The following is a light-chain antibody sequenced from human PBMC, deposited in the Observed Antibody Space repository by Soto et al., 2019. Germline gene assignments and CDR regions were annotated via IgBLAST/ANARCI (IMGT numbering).Light chain of an antibody. CDR1: SSDVGGYNY. V-gene: IGLV2-8*01. CDR2: EVY. J-gene: IGLJ2*01. CDR3: SAYAGSSTWV. Sequence: QSVPTQPPSASGSPGQSVTFSCTGTSSDVGGYNYVSWYQQYPGKAPKLMIYEVYKRHSGVPDRLSGSKSGNTASLTVSGLQPEDEADYYCSAYAGSSTWVFGGGTKLTVL.